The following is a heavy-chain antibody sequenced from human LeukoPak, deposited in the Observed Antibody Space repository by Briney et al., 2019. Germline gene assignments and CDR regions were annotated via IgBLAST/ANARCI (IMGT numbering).Heavy chain of an antibody. Sequence: QTGGSLRLSCAASGFTFSSYAMSWVRQAPGKGLEWVSAISGSGGSTYYADSVKGRFTISRDNSKNTLYLQMNSLRAEDTAVYYCAESVTHTLYYFDYWGQGTLVTVSS. CDR3: AESVTHTLYYFDY. V-gene: IGHV3-23*01. CDR1: GFTFSSYA. D-gene: IGHD4-11*01. J-gene: IGHJ4*02. CDR2: ISGSGGST.